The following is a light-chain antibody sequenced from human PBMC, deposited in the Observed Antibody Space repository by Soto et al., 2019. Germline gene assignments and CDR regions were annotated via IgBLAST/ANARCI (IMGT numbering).Light chain of an antibody. CDR2: EVS. CDR1: SSDVGGYNL. J-gene: IGLJ1*01. V-gene: IGLV2-14*01. Sequence: QSVLTQPASVSGSPGQSITISCTGTSSDVGGYNLVSWYQQYPDKAPKLMIYEVSNRPSGVSNRFSGSKSGNTASLTISGLQAEDEADYSCSSYKSSSTLPYVFGTGTKVTVL. CDR3: SSYKSSSTLPYV.